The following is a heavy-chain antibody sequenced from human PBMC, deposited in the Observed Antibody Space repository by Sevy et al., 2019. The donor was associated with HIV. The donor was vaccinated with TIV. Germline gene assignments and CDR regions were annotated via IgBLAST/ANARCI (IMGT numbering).Heavy chain of an antibody. CDR1: GFTFRTYS. CDR2: ISRGSSYI. D-gene: IGHD2-15*01. Sequence: GGSLRLSCAASGFTFRTYSINWVRQAPGKGLEWVSSISRGSSYIYCAASVKGRFTISEEPSKNTAYVQMNGLGAEDTAVYYCAGEDIVLGEGNYYGMDVWGQGTTVTVSS. CDR3: AGEDIVLGEGNYYGMDV. J-gene: IGHJ6*02. V-gene: IGHV3-21*04.